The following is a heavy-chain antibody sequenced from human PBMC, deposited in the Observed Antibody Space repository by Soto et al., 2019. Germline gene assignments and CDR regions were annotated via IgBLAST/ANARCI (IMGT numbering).Heavy chain of an antibody. CDR3: ARLNVDTAMVSWYFDL. J-gene: IGHJ2*01. V-gene: IGHV4-31*03. CDR1: GGSISSGGYY. D-gene: IGHD5-18*01. CDR2: IYYSGST. Sequence: QVQLQESGPGLVKPSQTLSLTCTVSGGSISSGGYYWSWIRQHPGKGLEWIGYIYYSGSTYYNPSLKSRVTIAVDTSKNQFSLKLSSGTAADTAVYYCARLNVDTAMVSWYFDLWGRGTLVTVSS.